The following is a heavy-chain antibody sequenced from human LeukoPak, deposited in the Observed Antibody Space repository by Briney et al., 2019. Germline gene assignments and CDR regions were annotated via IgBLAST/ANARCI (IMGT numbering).Heavy chain of an antibody. CDR1: GDSISSGGYY. Sequence: PSETLSLTCTVSGDSISSGGYYWSWIRQHPGKGLEWIGYIYYSGSTYYNPSLKSRVTISVDTSKNQFSLKLSSVTAADTAVYYCARTHPGGPQPSWYFDLWGRGTLVTVSS. V-gene: IGHV4-31*03. D-gene: IGHD1-14*01. J-gene: IGHJ2*01. CDR3: ARTHPGGPQPSWYFDL. CDR2: IYYSGST.